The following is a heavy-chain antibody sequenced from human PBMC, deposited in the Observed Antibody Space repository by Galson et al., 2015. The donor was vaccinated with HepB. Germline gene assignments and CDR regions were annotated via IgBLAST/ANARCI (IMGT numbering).Heavy chain of an antibody. CDR3: ARSLVTIFAVFTIPPDY. CDR1: GFTFSSYS. D-gene: IGHD3-3*01. CDR2: ISSNSHYI. V-gene: IGHV3-21*01. Sequence: SLRLSCAATGFTFSSYSMNWLRQAPGKGLEWVSFISSNSHYIYYRDSVKGRFTISRDNAKNSVYLQMNILGVEDTAVYYCARSLVTIFAVFTIPPDYWGQGTLVTVAS. J-gene: IGHJ4*02.